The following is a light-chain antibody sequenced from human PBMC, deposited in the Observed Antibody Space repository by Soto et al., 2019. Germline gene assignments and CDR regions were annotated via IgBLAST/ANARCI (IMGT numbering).Light chain of an antibody. CDR1: SSNIGAGYD. J-gene: IGLJ2*01. V-gene: IGLV1-40*01. CDR3: QSYDSSLSGSV. CDR2: GNS. Sequence: QPVLTQPPSVSGAPGQRVTISCTGSSSNIGAGYDVHWYQQLPGTAPKLVIYGNSNRPSGVPDRFSGSKSVTSASLAITGLQAEDEADYYCQSYDSSLSGSVFGGGTKLPGL.